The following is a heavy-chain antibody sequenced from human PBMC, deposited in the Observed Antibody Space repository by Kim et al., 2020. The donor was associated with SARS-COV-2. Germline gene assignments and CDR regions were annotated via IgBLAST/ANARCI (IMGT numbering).Heavy chain of an antibody. Sequence: SETLSLTCTVSGYSISSGYYWGWIRQPPGKGLEWIGSIYHSGSTYYNPSLKSRVTISVDTSKNQFSLKLSSVTAADTAVYYCARESGSGSYYALYYYYGMDVGGQGTTVTVSS. D-gene: IGHD3-10*01. V-gene: IGHV4-38-2*02. CDR2: IYHSGST. J-gene: IGHJ6*02. CDR1: GYSISSGYY. CDR3: ARESGSGSYYALYYYYGMDV.